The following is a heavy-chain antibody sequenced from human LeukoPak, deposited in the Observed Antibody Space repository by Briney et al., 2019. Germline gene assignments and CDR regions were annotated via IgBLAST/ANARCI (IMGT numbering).Heavy chain of an antibody. J-gene: IGHJ4*02. CDR1: GFTFSSYA. Sequence: PGGSLRLSCAASGFTFSSYAMSWVRQAPGKGLEWVSAISGSGGSTYYADSVKGRFTISRDNSKNTLYLQMNSLRSDDTAVYYCARVDYYDSSNFDYWGQGTLVTVSS. CDR2: ISGSGGST. CDR3: ARVDYYDSSNFDY. V-gene: IGHV3-23*01. D-gene: IGHD3-22*01.